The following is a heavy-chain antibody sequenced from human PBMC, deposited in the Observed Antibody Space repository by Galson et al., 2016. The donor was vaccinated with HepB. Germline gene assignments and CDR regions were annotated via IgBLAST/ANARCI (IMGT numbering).Heavy chain of an antibody. Sequence: ETLSLTCTVSGGSISSRSHYWGWIRQTPGKGLEWIGSIYYSGNNYYNPSLKSRATISVDTSKKQFSLKLSSVTAAYTAVYYCMRGVKVPYSYWSAYYGHERPARDYGLDVWGLGTTVTVSS. J-gene: IGHJ6*02. CDR1: GGSISSRSHY. CDR3: MRGVKVPYSYWSAYYGHERPARDYGLDV. V-gene: IGHV4-39*01. D-gene: IGHD3-3*01. CDR2: IYYSGNN.